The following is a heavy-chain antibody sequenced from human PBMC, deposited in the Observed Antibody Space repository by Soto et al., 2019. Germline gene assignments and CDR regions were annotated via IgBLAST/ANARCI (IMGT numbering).Heavy chain of an antibody. J-gene: IGHJ4*02. Sequence: GGSLRLSCAASGFTFSSYGMHWVRQAPGKGLEWVAVIWYDGSNKYYADSVKGRFTISRDNSKNTLYLQMNSLRAEDTAVYYCARNHNYSSTSCYTGYWGQGTLVTVSS. CDR2: IWYDGSNK. V-gene: IGHV3-33*08. CDR3: ARNHNYSSTSCYTGY. D-gene: IGHD2-2*02. CDR1: GFTFSSYG.